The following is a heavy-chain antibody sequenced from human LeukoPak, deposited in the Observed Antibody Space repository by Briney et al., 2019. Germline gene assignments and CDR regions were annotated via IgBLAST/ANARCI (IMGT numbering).Heavy chain of an antibody. J-gene: IGHJ5*02. CDR3: ARDVVTMVRGVIPVSRWFDP. CDR2: IYSGGST. D-gene: IGHD3-10*01. Sequence: GGSLRLSCAASGFTVSSNYMSWVRQAPGKGLEWVSVIYSGGSTYYADSVKGRFTISRDNSKNTLYLQMNSLRAEDTAVYYCARDVVTMVRGVIPVSRWFDPWGQGTLVTVSS. CDR1: GFTVSSNY. V-gene: IGHV3-53*01.